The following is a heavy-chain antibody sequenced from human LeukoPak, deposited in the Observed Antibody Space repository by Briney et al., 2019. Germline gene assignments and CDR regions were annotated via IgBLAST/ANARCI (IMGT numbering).Heavy chain of an antibody. Sequence: SETLSLTCTVSGGSISSSSYYWGWIRQPPGKGLEWIGSIYYSGSTYYNPSLKSRVTISVDTSKNQFSLKLSSVTAADTAVYYCARGVDSSGWYYSGYFDYWGQGTLVTVSS. D-gene: IGHD6-19*01. CDR1: GGSISSSSYY. J-gene: IGHJ4*02. CDR3: ARGVDSSGWYYSGYFDY. CDR2: IYYSGST. V-gene: IGHV4-39*07.